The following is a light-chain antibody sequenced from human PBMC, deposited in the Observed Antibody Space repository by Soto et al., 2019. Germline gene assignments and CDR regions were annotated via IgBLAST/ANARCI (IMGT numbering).Light chain of an antibody. CDR1: SSDVGSYNR. Sequence: QSVLTQPPSVSGSPGQSVAISCSGTSSDVGSYNRVSWYQQPPGTAPKLMIYDVSNRPSGVPDRFSGSKSGNTASLTISGLQAEDEADYYCSSFTTSSTYGFGTGTKFTVL. V-gene: IGLV2-18*02. CDR2: DVS. CDR3: SSFTTSSTYG. J-gene: IGLJ1*01.